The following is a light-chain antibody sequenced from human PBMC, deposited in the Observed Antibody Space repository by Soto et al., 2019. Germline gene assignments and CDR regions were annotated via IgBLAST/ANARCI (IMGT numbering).Light chain of an antibody. V-gene: IGKV4-1*01. CDR1: QSVLYSSNNKNY. J-gene: IGKJ2*01. Sequence: DIVMTQSPDSLAVSLGERATINCKSSQSVLYSSNNKNYLAWYQQKPGQPPKLLIYWASIRESGVPDRFSGRGSGTDFTLTISSLQAEDVAVYYCQQYYSNPPMFTFGQGTKLEIK. CDR2: WAS. CDR3: QQYYSNPPMFT.